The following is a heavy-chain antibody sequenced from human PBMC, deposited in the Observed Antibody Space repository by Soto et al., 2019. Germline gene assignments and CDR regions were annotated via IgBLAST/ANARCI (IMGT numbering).Heavy chain of an antibody. D-gene: IGHD3-22*01. V-gene: IGHV4-4*02. CDR1: GGSISSSNW. J-gene: IGHJ3*02. CDR3: ARVNYYDSSGSIDAFDI. CDR2: IYHSGST. Sequence: KPSETLSLTCAVSGGSISSSNWWSWVRQPPGKGLEWIGEIYHSGSTNYNPSLKSRVTISVDKSKNQFSLKLSSVTAADTAVYYCARVNYYDSSGSIDAFDIWGQGTMVTVSS.